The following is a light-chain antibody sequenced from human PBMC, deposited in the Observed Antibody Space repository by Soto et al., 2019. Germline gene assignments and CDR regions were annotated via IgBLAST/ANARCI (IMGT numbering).Light chain of an antibody. CDR1: QSVSSNY. CDR2: DAS. Sequence: EIVLTQSPATLSLSPGERATLSCGASQSVSSNYLAWYQQKPGLAPRLLIYDASSRGTGIQDRFSGSGSGTDFTHTITRLEPEHSAVYYCNQYGSSLLTFGGGTKVEIK. CDR3: NQYGSSLLT. J-gene: IGKJ4*01. V-gene: IGKV3D-20*01.